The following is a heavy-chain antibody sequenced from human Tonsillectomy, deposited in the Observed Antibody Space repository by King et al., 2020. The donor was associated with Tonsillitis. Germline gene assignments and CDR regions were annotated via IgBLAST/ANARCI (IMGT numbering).Heavy chain of an antibody. V-gene: IGHV3-23*04. D-gene: IGHD3-22*01. Sequence: VQLVESGGGLVQPGGSLRLSCAASGFTFSSHAMSWARQAPGKGLEWVSAISGSGGSTYYADSVQGRFTISRDNSKNTLYLQMNSLRAEDTAVYFCAKDYYDSPWYYYMDVWGKGTTVTVSS. CDR2: ISGSGGST. CDR3: AKDYYDSPWYYYMDV. CDR1: GFTFSSHA. J-gene: IGHJ6*03.